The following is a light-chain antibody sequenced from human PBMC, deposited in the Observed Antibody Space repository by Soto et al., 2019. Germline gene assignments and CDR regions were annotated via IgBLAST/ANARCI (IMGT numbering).Light chain of an antibody. CDR1: QSVSTY. V-gene: IGKV3-15*01. CDR2: DAS. J-gene: IGKJ1*01. CDR3: QQNKDLPGT. Sequence: EIVMTQSPAPLSVSPGERATLSCRASQSVSTYLAWYQQKPGQAPRLLIYDASTRATGIPVRISGSGSGTEYTLTISSLQSEDVGIDYCQQNKDLPGTCGQGTKVEVK.